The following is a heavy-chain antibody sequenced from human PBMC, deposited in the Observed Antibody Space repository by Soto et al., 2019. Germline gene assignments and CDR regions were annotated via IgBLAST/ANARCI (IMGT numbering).Heavy chain of an antibody. V-gene: IGHV3-53*01. J-gene: IGHJ5*02. CDR1: GFSVSSSH. Sequence: EVQLVDSGGGLVQPGGSLRLSCAAAGFSVSSSHMNWVRQAPGKGLEWISVIYSGGATYYAVSVNGRFTMSRDKSKNTVYLQMNSLRAEDTAVYYCARVGPYDSGRYMFRYNWFDPWGQGNLVTVSS. CDR3: ARVGPYDSGRYMFRYNWFDP. CDR2: IYSGGAT. D-gene: IGHD3-10*01.